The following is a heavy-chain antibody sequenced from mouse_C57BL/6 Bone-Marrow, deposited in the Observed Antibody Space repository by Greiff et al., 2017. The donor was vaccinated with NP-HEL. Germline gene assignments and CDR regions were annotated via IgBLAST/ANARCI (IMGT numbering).Heavy chain of an antibody. D-gene: IGHD3-3*01. Sequence: EVKLVESGGGLVQSGRSLRLSCATSGFTFSDFYMEWVRQAPGKGLEWIAARRNKANDYTTEYSASVKGRFIVSRDTSQSILYLQMNALRAEDTAIYYCARDARAEGYWGQGTTLTVSS. J-gene: IGHJ2*01. CDR3: ARDARAEGY. V-gene: IGHV7-1*01. CDR1: GFTFSDFY. CDR2: RRNKANDYTT.